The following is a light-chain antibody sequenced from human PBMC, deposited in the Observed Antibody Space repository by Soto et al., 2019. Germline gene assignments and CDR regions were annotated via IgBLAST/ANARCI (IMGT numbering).Light chain of an antibody. CDR1: QTIHSF. J-gene: IGKJ1*01. Sequence: DIQMTQSPSTLSASVGDRVTITCRASQTIHSFLAWYQHKAGKAPKLLIYDASNLESGVPSRFSGSGSGTEFTLTVSSLQPDDFATFYCQQFHSFPWTFGQGTKVEI. V-gene: IGKV1-5*01. CDR2: DAS. CDR3: QQFHSFPWT.